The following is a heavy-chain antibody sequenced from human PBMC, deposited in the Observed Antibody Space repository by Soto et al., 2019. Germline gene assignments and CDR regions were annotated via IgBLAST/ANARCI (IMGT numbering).Heavy chain of an antibody. V-gene: IGHV3-30*18. CDR1: GFTFNNYG. Sequence: QVQLVESGGGVVQPEKSLRLSCAASGFTFNNYGMHWVRQAPGKGLEWVATISYDGVNNYYADSVKGRFTISRDNSKNTLYLQMNSLRAEDTAIYYCAKALRWLRSGNFDYWGQGTLVSVSS. J-gene: IGHJ4*02. D-gene: IGHD5-12*01. CDR2: ISYDGVNN. CDR3: AKALRWLRSGNFDY.